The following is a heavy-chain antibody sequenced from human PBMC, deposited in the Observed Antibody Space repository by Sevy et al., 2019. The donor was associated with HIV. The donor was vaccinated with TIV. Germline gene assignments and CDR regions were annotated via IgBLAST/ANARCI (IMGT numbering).Heavy chain of an antibody. V-gene: IGHV4-59*01. CDR3: ASGGLYYYGSGTPPFDY. CDR2: ISSNGDT. CDR1: TGSFSAYY. D-gene: IGHD3-10*01. J-gene: IGHJ4*02. Sequence: SETLSLTCIVSTGSFSAYYWNWLRQTPGKGLEWIASISSNGDTNYNPSLESRATISLATSGTQFSLRLSSLTAAETAIYYCASGGLYYYGSGTPPFDYWGQGTLVTVSS.